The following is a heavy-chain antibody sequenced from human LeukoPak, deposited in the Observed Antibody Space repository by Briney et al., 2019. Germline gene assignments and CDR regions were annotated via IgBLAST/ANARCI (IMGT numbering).Heavy chain of an antibody. CDR1: RGTFSSYA. J-gene: IGHJ3*02. CDR2: SNHIFGTA. CDR3: ARGSEKQWELWLSATSWDAFDI. V-gene: IGHV1-69*05. Sequence: SVTVSCKAARGTFSSYAISWVRQAPGQGLAWMGGSNHIFGTANYAQKFQGRVTITTDESTSTAYMELSSLRSEDTAVYYCARGSEKQWELWLSATSWDAFDIWGQGTMVTVSS. D-gene: IGHD1-26*01.